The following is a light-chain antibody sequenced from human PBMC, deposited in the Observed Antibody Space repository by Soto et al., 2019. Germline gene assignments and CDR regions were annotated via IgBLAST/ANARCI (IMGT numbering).Light chain of an antibody. Sequence: NVLTQSPGTLSLSPGERATLSCRASQSVSSSFLAWYQQKPGQAPRLLIYGASSRATGIPDRFSGSGSGTDFTLTISRLEPEDVAVYYCQQYGSSPFTFGGGTKVEIK. CDR3: QQYGSSPFT. J-gene: IGKJ4*01. CDR1: QSVSSSF. V-gene: IGKV3-20*01. CDR2: GAS.